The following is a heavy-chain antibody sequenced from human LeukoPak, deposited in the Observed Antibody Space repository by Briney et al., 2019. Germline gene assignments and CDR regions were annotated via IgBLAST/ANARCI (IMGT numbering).Heavy chain of an antibody. CDR2: ISTGSSYK. CDR1: GFTFSNYD. CDR3: ARETRYHYDSSGYSLPDDY. J-gene: IGHJ4*02. D-gene: IGHD3-22*01. V-gene: IGHV3-21*01. Sequence: PGGSLRLSCAASGFTFSNYDMNWVRQAPGKGLEWVSSISTGSSYKFYADSVKGRFTISRDNAKNSLYLHMNSLRAEDTAVYYCARETRYHYDSSGYSLPDDYWGQGTLVTVSS.